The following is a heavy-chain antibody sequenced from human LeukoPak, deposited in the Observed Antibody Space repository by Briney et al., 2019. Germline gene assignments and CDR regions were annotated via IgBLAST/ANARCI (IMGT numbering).Heavy chain of an antibody. V-gene: IGHV3-30*02. CDR3: AKAGGDYDDYYYYYMDV. CDR1: GFTFSSYG. D-gene: IGHD4-17*01. CDR2: IRYDGSNK. Sequence: GGSLRLSCAASGFTFSSYGMHWVRQAPGKGLEWVAFIRYDGSNKYYADSVKGRFTISRDNSKNTLYLQMNSLRAEDTAVYYCAKAGGDYDDYYYYYMDVWGKGTTVTASS. J-gene: IGHJ6*03.